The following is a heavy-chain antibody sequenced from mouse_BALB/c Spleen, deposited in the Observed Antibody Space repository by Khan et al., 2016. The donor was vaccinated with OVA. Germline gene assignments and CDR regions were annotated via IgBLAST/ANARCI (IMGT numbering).Heavy chain of an antibody. CDR3: SRSGYGFGAY. V-gene: IGHV1-54*01. CDR1: GYAFTDYL. D-gene: IGHD3-2*02. J-gene: IGHJ3*01. CDR2: INPGSGDT. Sequence: QVQLQQSGAELVRPGTSVRVSCKASGYAFTDYLIEWLKQRPGQGLEWIGVINPGSGDTNYSEKFKDKATLTADKSSNTAYMQLSSLPADDSAVYFCSRSGYGFGAYWGPGTLVTVSA.